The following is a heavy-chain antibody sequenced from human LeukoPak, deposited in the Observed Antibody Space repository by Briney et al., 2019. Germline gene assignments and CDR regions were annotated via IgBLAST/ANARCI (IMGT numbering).Heavy chain of an antibody. D-gene: IGHD6-19*01. CDR3: AKDGGKAVAGTFDY. CDR1: GFTFSSYT. V-gene: IGHV3-30*04. CDR2: ISYDGSNK. J-gene: IGHJ4*02. Sequence: GGSLRLSCAASGFTFSSYTMHWVRQAPGKGLEWVAVISYDGSNKYYADSVKGRFTISRDNSKNTLYLQMNSLRAEDTAVYYCAKDGGKAVAGTFDYWGQGTLVTVSS.